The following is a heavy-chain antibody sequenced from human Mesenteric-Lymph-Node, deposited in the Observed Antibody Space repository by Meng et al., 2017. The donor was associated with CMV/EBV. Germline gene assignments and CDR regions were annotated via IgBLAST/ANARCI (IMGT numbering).Heavy chain of an antibody. V-gene: IGHV3-11*04. CDR1: GFTFSDYY. CDR3: GRDSYGMDV. Sequence: GGSLRLSCAASGFTFSDYYMSWIRQAPGKGLEWVSYISSSGSTKYHADSVKGRFTISRDNSKNMLYLQMNSLRAEDTAVYYCGRDSYGMDVWGQGTTVTVSS. J-gene: IGHJ6*02. CDR2: ISSSGSTK.